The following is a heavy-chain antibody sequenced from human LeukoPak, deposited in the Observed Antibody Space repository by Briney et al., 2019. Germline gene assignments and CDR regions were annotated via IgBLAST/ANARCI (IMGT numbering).Heavy chain of an antibody. D-gene: IGHD6-19*01. Sequence: ASVKVSCKASGYTFAGYYMHWVRQPPGQGLEWMGRINPNSGGTSYAQKFQGRLTMTRDTSITTAYMELSRLRSDDTAVYYRAREGGWYDLDYWGQGTLVTVSS. CDR2: INPNSGGT. CDR1: GYTFAGYY. V-gene: IGHV1-2*06. CDR3: AREGGWYDLDY. J-gene: IGHJ4*02.